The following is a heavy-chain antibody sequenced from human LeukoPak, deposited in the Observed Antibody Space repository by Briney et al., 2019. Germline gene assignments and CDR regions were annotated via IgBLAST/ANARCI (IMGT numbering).Heavy chain of an antibody. CDR3: ARGKQVVPVFDY. CDR2: IWYDGSNK. J-gene: IGHJ4*02. CDR1: GFTFSSYG. D-gene: IGHD2-2*01. V-gene: IGHV3-33*01. Sequence: GGSLRLSCAASGFTFSSYGMHWVRQAPGKGLEWVAVIWYDGSNKYYADSVKGRFTISRDNSKNTLYLQMNSLRAEDTAVYYCARGKQVVPVFDYWGQGTLVTVSS.